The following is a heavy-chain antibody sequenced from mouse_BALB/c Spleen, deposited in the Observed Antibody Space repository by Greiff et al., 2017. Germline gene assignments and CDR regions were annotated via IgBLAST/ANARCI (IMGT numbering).Heavy chain of an antibody. CDR2: ISDGGSYT. J-gene: IGHJ3*01. V-gene: IGHV5-4*02. CDR3: ARDTTTATAY. D-gene: IGHD1-2*01. Sequence: DVKLVESGGGLVKPGGSLKLSCAASGFTFSDYYMYWVRQTPEKRLEWVATISDGGSYTYYPDSVKGRFTISRDNAKNNLYLQMSSLKSEDTAMYYCARDTTTATAYWGQGTLVTVSA. CDR1: GFTFSDYY.